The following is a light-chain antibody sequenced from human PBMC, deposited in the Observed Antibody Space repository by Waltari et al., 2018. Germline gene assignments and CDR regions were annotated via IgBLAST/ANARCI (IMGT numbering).Light chain of an antibody. Sequence: IVMTQSPATLSVSPGERATLSCRASQSVSSSLAWYQQKPGQAPRLIIYHASTRATGVPTRVSGSGSGTEFTLTISSLQSEDFAVYYCQRYNNGGKTFGPGTKLEIK. J-gene: IGKJ2*01. CDR1: QSVSSS. CDR2: HAS. CDR3: QRYNNGGKT. V-gene: IGKV3-15*01.